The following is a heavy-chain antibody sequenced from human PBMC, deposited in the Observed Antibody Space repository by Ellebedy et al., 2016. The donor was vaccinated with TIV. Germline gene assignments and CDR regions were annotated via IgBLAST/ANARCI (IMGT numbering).Heavy chain of an antibody. J-gene: IGHJ6*02. CDR1: GFSFSNYA. V-gene: IGHV3-23*01. CDR3: AKDYGVHDSNNRYAMDV. CDR2: ISSNADTT. Sequence: PGGSLRLSCAASGFSFSNYAMSWVRQAPGKGLEWVSSISSNADTTFYADSVKGRFTIPRDNPQNTLFLQMSSLRAEDAAVYFCAKDYGVHDSNNRYAMDVWGQGTTVIVS. D-gene: IGHD2-2*01.